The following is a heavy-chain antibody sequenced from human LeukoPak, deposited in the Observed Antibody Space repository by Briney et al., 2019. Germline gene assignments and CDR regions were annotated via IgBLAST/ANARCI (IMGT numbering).Heavy chain of an antibody. Sequence: SVKVSCKASVGTFSSYAISWVRQAPGQGLEWMGRIIPIFGIANYAQKFQGRVTITADKSTSTAYMELSSLRSEDTAVYYCARRRDGYNGDYFDYWGQGTLVTVSS. J-gene: IGHJ4*02. D-gene: IGHD5-24*01. CDR1: VGTFSSYA. CDR2: IIPIFGIA. CDR3: ARRRDGYNGDYFDY. V-gene: IGHV1-69*04.